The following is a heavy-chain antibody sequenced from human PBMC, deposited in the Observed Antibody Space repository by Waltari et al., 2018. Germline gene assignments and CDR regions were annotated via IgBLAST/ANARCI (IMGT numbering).Heavy chain of an antibody. Sequence: EVQLVESGGGLVKPGGSLRLSCAASGFTFSSYSMNWVRQAPGKGLEWVSSISSSSSYIYYADSVKGRLTIARDNAKNSLYLQMNSLRAEDTAVYYCASPGSVYFDWPPTHDYWGQGTLVTVSS. CDR3: ASPGSVYFDWPPTHDY. CDR2: ISSSSSYI. V-gene: IGHV3-21*01. J-gene: IGHJ4*02. CDR1: GFTFSSYS. D-gene: IGHD3-9*01.